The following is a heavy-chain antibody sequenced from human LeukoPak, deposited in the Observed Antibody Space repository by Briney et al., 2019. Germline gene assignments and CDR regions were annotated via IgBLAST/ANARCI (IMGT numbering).Heavy chain of an antibody. V-gene: IGHV3-7*03. CDR3: AKEPTFGVRGVNDAFDV. CDR2: IKHDGREK. D-gene: IGHD3-10*01. CDR1: GFTFNDYY. J-gene: IGHJ3*01. Sequence: GGSLRLSCTASGFTFNDYYMTWLRQAPGKGLEWVASIKHDGREKFYLDSVKGRFTISRDDAKDSLFLQMNSLRAEDAAVYYCAKEPTFGVRGVNDAFDVWGQGTMVIVSS.